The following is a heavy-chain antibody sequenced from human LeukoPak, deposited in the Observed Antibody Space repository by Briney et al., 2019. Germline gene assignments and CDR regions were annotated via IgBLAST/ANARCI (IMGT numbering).Heavy chain of an antibody. CDR2: NSSSGSSI. D-gene: IGHD3-22*01. CDR3: ARDRMIVVVITYYYGMDV. Sequence: GGPLRLSCAACGFTYSVYYMRGMPEAPGKALEGVSYNSSSGSSIYYADSVKGRFTISRDNAKNSLYLQMTRLRAEDTDVYYCARDRMIVVVITYYYGMDVWGEGTTVTVSS. J-gene: IGHJ6*01. CDR1: GFTYSVYY. V-gene: IGHV3-11*01.